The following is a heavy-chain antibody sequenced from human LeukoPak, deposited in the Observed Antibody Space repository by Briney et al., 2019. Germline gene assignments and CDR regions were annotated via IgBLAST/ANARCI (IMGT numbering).Heavy chain of an antibody. V-gene: IGHV4-59*01. Sequence: SETLSLTCTVSGGSISSYYWSWIRQPPGKGLEWIGYIYYSGSTNYNPSLKSRVTISVDTSKNQFSLKLSSVTAADTAMYYCARAAGYSSGYFDYWGQGTLVTVSS. J-gene: IGHJ4*02. CDR3: ARAAGYSSGYFDY. CDR2: IYYSGST. D-gene: IGHD6-19*01. CDR1: GGSISSYY.